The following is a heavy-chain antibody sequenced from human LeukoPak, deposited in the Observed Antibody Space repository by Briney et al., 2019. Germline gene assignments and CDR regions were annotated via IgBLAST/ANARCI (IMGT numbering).Heavy chain of an antibody. CDR1: GFTFSSYG. D-gene: IGHD6-13*01. V-gene: IGHV3-30*18. J-gene: IGHJ4*02. CDR3: AKDGVGSSWNFDY. Sequence: GGSLRLSCAASGFTFSSYGMHWVRQAPGKGLEWVAVISYDGSNKYYADSVKGRFTISRGNSKNTLYLQMNSLRAEDTAVYYCAKDGVGSSWNFDYWGQGTLVTVSS. CDR2: ISYDGSNK.